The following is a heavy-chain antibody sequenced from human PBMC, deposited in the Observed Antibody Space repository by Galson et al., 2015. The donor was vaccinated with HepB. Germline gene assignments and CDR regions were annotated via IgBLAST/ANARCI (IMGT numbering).Heavy chain of an antibody. CDR2: FDPEDGET. D-gene: IGHD3-16*01. Sequence: SVKVSCKVSGYTLTELSMHWVRQAPGKGLEWMGGFDPEDGETIYAQKFQGRVTMTEDTSTDTAYMELSSLRSEDTAVYYCATDPGGSWVSGYWGQGTLVTVSS. V-gene: IGHV1-24*01. CDR1: GYTLTELS. J-gene: IGHJ4*02. CDR3: ATDPGGSWVSGY.